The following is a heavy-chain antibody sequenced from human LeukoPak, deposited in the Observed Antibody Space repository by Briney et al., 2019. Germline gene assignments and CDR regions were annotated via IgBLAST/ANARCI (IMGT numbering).Heavy chain of an antibody. CDR1: GYTFTDYY. Sequence: ASVKVSCKVSGYTFTDYYMHWVQQAPGKGLEWMGLVDPEDGETIYAEKFQGRVTITADTSTDTAYMELSGLRSEDTAVYYCAAVAGTFDYWGQGTLVTVSS. CDR3: AAVAGTFDY. V-gene: IGHV1-69-2*01. J-gene: IGHJ4*02. CDR2: VDPEDGET. D-gene: IGHD6-19*01.